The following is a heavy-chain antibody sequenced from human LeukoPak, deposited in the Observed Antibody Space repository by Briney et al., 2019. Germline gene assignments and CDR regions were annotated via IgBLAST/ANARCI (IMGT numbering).Heavy chain of an antibody. CDR1: GFTFSNYA. CDR2: ISGSGYST. V-gene: IGHV3-23*01. Sequence: GGSLRLSCAASGFTFSNYAMNWVRQAPGKGLEWVSVISGSGYSTYYADSVKGRFTISRDDSKNTLYLQTNSLRAEDTAVYYCAKDYGDYAYYFHYWGQGTLVTVSS. CDR3: AKDYGDYAYYFHY. J-gene: IGHJ4*02. D-gene: IGHD4-17*01.